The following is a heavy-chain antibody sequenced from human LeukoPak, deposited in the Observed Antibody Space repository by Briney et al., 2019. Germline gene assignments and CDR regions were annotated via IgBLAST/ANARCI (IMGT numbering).Heavy chain of an antibody. CDR1: GYSFTSYG. V-gene: IGHV1-18*01. D-gene: IGHD1-26*01. CDR3: ARDDIVGATGY. CDR2: ISTYNANT. Sequence: ASVKVSCKASGYSFTSYGISWVRQAPGQGLEWMGWISTYNANTNYAQKLQGRVTMTTDTSTSTAYMELRSLRSDDTAVYYCARDDIVGATGYWGQGTLVTVSS. J-gene: IGHJ4*02.